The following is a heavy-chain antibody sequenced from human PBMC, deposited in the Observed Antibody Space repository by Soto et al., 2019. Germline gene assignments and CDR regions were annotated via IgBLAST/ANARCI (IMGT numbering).Heavy chain of an antibody. CDR3: GRGGGGGVFDP. CDR1: GFSFSDSY. D-gene: IGHD2-21*01. CDR2: ISPRSTFR. J-gene: IGHJ5*02. V-gene: IGHV3-11*06. Sequence: GGSLRLSCATSGFSFSDSYMSWIRQAPGKGLEWISYISPRSTFRDYAEAVKGRFTIPRDSVKNSLYLQMNNLTAGDTGVYYCGRGGGGGVFDPWGQGSLVTVSS.